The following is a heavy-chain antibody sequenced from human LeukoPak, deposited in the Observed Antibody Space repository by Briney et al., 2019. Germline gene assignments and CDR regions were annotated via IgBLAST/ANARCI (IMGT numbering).Heavy chain of an antibody. Sequence: GRSLRLSCAASGFTFSSYAMHWVRQAPGKGLEWVAVISYDGSNKYYADSVKGRFTISRDNSKNTLYLQMNSLRAEDTAVYYCARVDSSSSFYYWGQGTLVTFPS. CDR2: ISYDGSNK. CDR3: ARVDSSSSFYY. J-gene: IGHJ4*02. V-gene: IGHV3-30-3*01. CDR1: GFTFSSYA. D-gene: IGHD6-6*01.